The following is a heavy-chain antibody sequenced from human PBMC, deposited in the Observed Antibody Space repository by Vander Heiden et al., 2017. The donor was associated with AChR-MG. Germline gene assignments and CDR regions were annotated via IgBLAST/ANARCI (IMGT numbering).Heavy chain of an antibody. Sequence: DVQLVESAGGLGPPGRSLILSSASSGFTSDDCAMHWVRQAPGQGPGCGSGNSWNSGNIGYADSVKGRFTISRDSAKNSLYLQMNSLRAEDTAFYYCAKDYSSGWTVLDYWGQGTLVTVSS. CDR3: AKDYSSGWTVLDY. CDR2: NSWNSGNI. CDR1: GFTSDDCA. J-gene: IGHJ4*02. D-gene: IGHD6-19*01. V-gene: IGHV3-9*02.